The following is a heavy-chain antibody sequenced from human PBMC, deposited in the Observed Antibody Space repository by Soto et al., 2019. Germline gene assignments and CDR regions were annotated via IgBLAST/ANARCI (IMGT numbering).Heavy chain of an antibody. D-gene: IGHD6-13*01. CDR2: IYHSGST. Sequence: QVQLQESGPGLVKPSGTLSLTCAVSGDSINSSHWWSWVRQPPGKGLEWIGEIYHSGSTNYNPSLKSRVTISMEKSNNQLSPRLNSVTAADTAVYYCATAYDSIWYVFAYWGQGTLVTVSS. CDR1: GDSINSSHW. V-gene: IGHV4-4*02. CDR3: ATAYDSIWYVFAY. J-gene: IGHJ4*02.